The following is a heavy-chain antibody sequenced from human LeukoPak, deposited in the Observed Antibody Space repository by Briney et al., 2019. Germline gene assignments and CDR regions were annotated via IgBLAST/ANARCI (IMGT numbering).Heavy chain of an antibody. Sequence: GGSLRLSCAASGFTFSSYGMHWVRQAPGKGLEWVAVISYDGSSKYYADSVKGRFTISRDNSKNTLYLQMNSLRAEDTAVYYCAKDLYVVAGLLAELRQRYCSSTSCYAAPDYWGQGTLVTVSS. J-gene: IGHJ4*02. CDR2: ISYDGSSK. V-gene: IGHV3-30*18. D-gene: IGHD2-2*01. CDR3: AKDLYVVAGLLAELRQRYCSSTSCYAAPDY. CDR1: GFTFSSYG.